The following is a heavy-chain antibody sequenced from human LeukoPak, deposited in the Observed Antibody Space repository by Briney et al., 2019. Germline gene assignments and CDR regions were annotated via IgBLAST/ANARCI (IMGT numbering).Heavy chain of an antibody. Sequence: PGGSLRLSCAASGFTFSSYWMSWVRQAPGKGLEWVANIKQDGSEKYYVDSVKGRLTISRGNAKNSLYLQMNSLRAEDTAVYYCARDTPVLDAFDIWGQGTMVTVSS. CDR1: GFTFSSYW. D-gene: IGHD2-15*01. CDR2: IKQDGSEK. V-gene: IGHV3-7*01. CDR3: ARDTPVLDAFDI. J-gene: IGHJ3*02.